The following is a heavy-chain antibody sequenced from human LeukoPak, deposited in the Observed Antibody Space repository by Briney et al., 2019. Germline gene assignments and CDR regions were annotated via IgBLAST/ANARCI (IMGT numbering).Heavy chain of an antibody. CDR3: ARRYQPVAGTYFDS. CDR2: SYPGDSDT. V-gene: IGHV5-51*03. J-gene: IGHJ4*02. CDR1: GYSFTNYW. Sequence: GASLKISCKGSGYSFTNYWICWGRQMPRKGLEWMGISYPGDSDTRYSPSFQGQVTISVDKSISTAYLQWSSLKASDTAMYYCARRYQPVAGTYFDSWGQGSLVTVSS. D-gene: IGHD6-19*01.